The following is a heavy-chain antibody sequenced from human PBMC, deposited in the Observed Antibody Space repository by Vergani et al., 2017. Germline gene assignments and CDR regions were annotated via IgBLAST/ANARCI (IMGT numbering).Heavy chain of an antibody. Sequence: EVQLVESGGVVVQPGGSLRLSCAASGFTFDDYTMHWVRQAPGKGLEWVSLISWDGGSTYYADSVKGRFTISRDNSKNSLYLQMNSLRTEDTALYYCAKDTVADYYYYMDVWGKGTTVTVSS. CDR3: AKDTVADYYYYMDV. CDR2: ISWDGGST. J-gene: IGHJ6*03. CDR1: GFTFDDYT. V-gene: IGHV3-43*01.